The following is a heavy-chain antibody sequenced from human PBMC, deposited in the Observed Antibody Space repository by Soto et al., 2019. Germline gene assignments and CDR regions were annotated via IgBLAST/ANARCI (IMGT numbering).Heavy chain of an antibody. J-gene: IGHJ4*02. CDR1: GYTFTGYY. CDR3: ATSRVSIAVAGETEYYFDY. D-gene: IGHD6-19*01. CDR2: INPNSGGT. Sequence: ASVKVSCKASGYTFTGYYMHWVRQAPGQGLEWMGWINPNSGGTNYAQKFQGWVTMTRDTSISTAYLELSRLRSDDTAVYYCATSRVSIAVAGETEYYFDYWGQGTLVTVSS. V-gene: IGHV1-2*04.